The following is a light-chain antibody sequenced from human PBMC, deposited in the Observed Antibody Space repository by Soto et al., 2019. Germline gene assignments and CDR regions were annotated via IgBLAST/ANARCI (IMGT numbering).Light chain of an antibody. V-gene: IGKV3-15*01. Sequence: EIVMTQSPATLSVSPGERATLSCRASQSVSSNLAWYQQKPGQAPRLLIYSASTRATGIPARFSGSGSGTEFTLTISSLQSEDFAVYYCQQYNNWPRTFGQGTTV. CDR1: QSVSSN. CDR2: SAS. J-gene: IGKJ1*01. CDR3: QQYNNWPRT.